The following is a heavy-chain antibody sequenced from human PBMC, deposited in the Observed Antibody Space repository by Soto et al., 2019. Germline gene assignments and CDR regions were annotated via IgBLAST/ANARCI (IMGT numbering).Heavy chain of an antibody. CDR1: GGSISSHY. Sequence: SETLSLTCTVSGGSISSHYWSWIRQPPGKRLEWIGYVHNSGSTYYNPSLKSRVTISVDTSKNQFSLKLTSVTAADTAVYYCAREVLAWGQGTLVTVSS. V-gene: IGHV4-59*11. CDR3: AREVLA. CDR2: VHNSGST. D-gene: IGHD3-3*01. J-gene: IGHJ5*02.